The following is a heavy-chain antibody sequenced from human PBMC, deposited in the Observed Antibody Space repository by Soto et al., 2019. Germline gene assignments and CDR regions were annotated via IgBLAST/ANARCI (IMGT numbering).Heavy chain of an antibody. J-gene: IGHJ4*02. CDR1: GFTFSDYY. CDR3: ARWSSVFDY. Sequence: QVQVVESGGGLGKPGGSLRLSCVASGFTFSDYYMGWVRLAPGKGLEWVSYLSQTATAIHYADSVRGRFTISRDNAKNSLYLEMSILRAEDTAMYYCARWSSVFDYWGGGTLVTVSS. V-gene: IGHV3-11*01. CDR2: LSQTATAI.